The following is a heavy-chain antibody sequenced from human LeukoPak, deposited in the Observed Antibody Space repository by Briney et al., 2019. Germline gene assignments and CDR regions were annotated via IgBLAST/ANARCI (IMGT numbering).Heavy chain of an antibody. J-gene: IGHJ4*02. D-gene: IGHD1-1*01. Sequence: SETLSLTCTVSGGSIISSDYCWGWIRQPPGKGLECVATIEYSGSTNYNPSLKSRVTISVDTSKNQFSLRLRSVTAADTAVYYCASLTKTGTTKAYFYSWGQGTLATLAS. CDR1: GGSIISSDYC. CDR3: ASLTKTGTTKAYFYS. V-gene: IGHV4-39*01. CDR2: IEYSGST.